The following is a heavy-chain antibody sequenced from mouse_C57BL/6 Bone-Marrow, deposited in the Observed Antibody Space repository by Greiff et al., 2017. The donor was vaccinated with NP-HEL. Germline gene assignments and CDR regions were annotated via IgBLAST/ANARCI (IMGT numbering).Heavy chain of an antibody. J-gene: IGHJ1*03. D-gene: IGHD1-1*01. CDR1: GYTFTEYT. CDR3: ARHEARIYYYGSSRWYFDV. CDR2: FYPGSGSI. Sequence: QVHVKQSGAELVKPGASVKLSCKASGYTFTEYTIHWVKQRSGQGLEWIGWFYPGSGSIKYNEKFKDKATLTADKSSSTVYMELSRLTSEDSAVYFCARHEARIYYYGSSRWYFDVWGTGTTVTVSS. V-gene: IGHV1-62-2*01.